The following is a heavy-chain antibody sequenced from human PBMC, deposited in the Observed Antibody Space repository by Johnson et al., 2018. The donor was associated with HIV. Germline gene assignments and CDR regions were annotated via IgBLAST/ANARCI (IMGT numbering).Heavy chain of an antibody. J-gene: IGHJ3*02. CDR3: AKDRGGLAYCGGDCYLYDAFDI. V-gene: IGHV3-30-3*01. CDR2: ILFDGVYK. CDR1: GFPFRDSA. D-gene: IGHD2-21*01. Sequence: QVQLVESGGGVVQHGTSLRLSCAASGFPFRDSAMHWVRQVPGRGMEWVAVILFDGVYKHYAESVKGRFTISRDNSKNTLYLQMNSLRGEDTAVYYCAKDRGGLAYCGGDCYLYDAFDIWGQGTMVTVSS.